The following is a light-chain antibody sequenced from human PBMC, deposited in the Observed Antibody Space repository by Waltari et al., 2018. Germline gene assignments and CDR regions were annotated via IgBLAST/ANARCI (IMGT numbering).Light chain of an antibody. CDR3: QESYSSPRGA. CDR2: AAS. CDR1: QSIGNY. V-gene: IGKV1-39*01. Sequence: EIQMTQSPSSLAASVGDRVTITWRASQSIGNYLNRYVQKAGQAPKRLIYAASSLQSGVSSRFTGSGSATDFTLTISGLQPDDFATYYCQESYSSPRGAFGQGTKLEIK. J-gene: IGKJ2*01.